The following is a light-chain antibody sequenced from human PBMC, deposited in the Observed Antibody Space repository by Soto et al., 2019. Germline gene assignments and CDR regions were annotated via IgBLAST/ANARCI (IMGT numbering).Light chain of an antibody. V-gene: IGLV8-61*01. Sequence: QTVVTQEPSFSVSPGGTVTLTCGLSSGSVSTNYYPSWYQQTPGQAPRTLIYNTNSRSSGVPYRFIGSILGNKAALTITGAQADDESDYYCALYMGSGISVFGGGTKLTVL. CDR3: ALYMGSGISV. CDR1: SGSVSTNYY. CDR2: NTN. J-gene: IGLJ2*01.